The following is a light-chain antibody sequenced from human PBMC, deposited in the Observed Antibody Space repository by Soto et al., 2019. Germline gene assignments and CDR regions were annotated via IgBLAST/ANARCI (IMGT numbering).Light chain of an antibody. Sequence: QSVLTQPASVSGSPGQSITISWTGTSSDVGSYNLVSWYQQHPGKSPKLMISEVSKRPSGVSNRFSGSKSGNTASLTISGLQPEDEADYYCCSSAGSSTFLVFGGGTKLTVL. CDR3: CSSAGSSTFLV. CDR2: EVS. J-gene: IGLJ2*01. V-gene: IGLV2-23*02. CDR1: SSDVGSYNL.